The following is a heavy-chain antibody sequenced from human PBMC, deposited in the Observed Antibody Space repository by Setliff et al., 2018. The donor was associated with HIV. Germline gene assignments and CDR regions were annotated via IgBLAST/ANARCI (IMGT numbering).Heavy chain of an antibody. Sequence: PSETLSLTCNVSGDSISTGSYHWGWIRQPPGKGLEWIGSIYYSGSTAYNWSLKSPVTISVDSSKSQFSMRLRSVTAADTAVYYCARHVHWSGPYYYNYYYIDVWGQGATVTVSS. CDR2: IYYSGST. CDR1: GDSISTGSYH. J-gene: IGHJ6*03. V-gene: IGHV4-39*01. D-gene: IGHD3-3*01. CDR3: ARHVHWSGPYYYNYYYIDV.